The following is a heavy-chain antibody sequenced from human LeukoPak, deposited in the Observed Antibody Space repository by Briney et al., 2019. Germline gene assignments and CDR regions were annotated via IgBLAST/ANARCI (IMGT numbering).Heavy chain of an antibody. D-gene: IGHD1-26*01. CDR2: INTDGSSA. CDR1: GFTFSSYW. V-gene: IGHV3-74*01. J-gene: IGHJ4*02. Sequence: GGSLRLSCATSGFTFSSYWMHWVRQAPGKGPVWVSRINTDGSSATYADSVRGRFTISRANARNTLYLQMNSLRAEDTAVYYCARGGSGNYPFDYWGQGTLVTVSS. CDR3: ARGGSGNYPFDY.